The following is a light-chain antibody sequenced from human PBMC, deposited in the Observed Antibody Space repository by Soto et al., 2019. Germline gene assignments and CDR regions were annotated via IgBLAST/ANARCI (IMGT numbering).Light chain of an antibody. J-gene: IGKJ1*01. V-gene: IGKV3-20*01. CDR2: GAS. CDR1: QTVTSNY. Sequence: EIVLTQSPGTLSLSPGERATLSCGASQTVTSNYLAWYQQKPGQAPRLLIFGASSRATGIPDRFSGSGSGTEFSLTITRVEPEDVAMYFCQQYDSSPGTFGQGTKVDIK. CDR3: QQYDSSPGT.